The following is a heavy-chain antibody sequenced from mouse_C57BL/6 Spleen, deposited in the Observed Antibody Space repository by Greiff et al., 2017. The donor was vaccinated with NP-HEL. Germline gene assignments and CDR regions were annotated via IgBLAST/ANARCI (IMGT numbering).Heavy chain of an antibody. CDR3: ARNPAYGNYWYFDV. CDR1: GFSLTSYG. D-gene: IGHD2-1*01. CDR2: IWSGGST. J-gene: IGHJ1*03. V-gene: IGHV2-2*01. Sequence: QVQLKESGPGLVQPSQSLSITCTVSGFSLTSYGVHWVRQSPGKGLEWLGVIWSGGSTDYNAAFISRLSISKDNSKSQVFFKMNSLQADDTAIYYCARNPAYGNYWYFDVWGTGTTVTVSS.